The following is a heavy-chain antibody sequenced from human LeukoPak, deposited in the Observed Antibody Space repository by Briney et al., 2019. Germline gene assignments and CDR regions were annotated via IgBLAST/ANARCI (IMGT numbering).Heavy chain of an antibody. Sequence: GESLKISWKGSGYSFTSYWIGWVRPMPGKGLGGMGIFYPGESDTRYSPSFQGQVTLPADKSISTAYLQWSRLKASDTAMYYCARVLSSGWYLDVFDMWRQGTMVPVSS. D-gene: IGHD6-19*01. CDR1: GYSFTSYW. J-gene: IGHJ3*02. V-gene: IGHV5-51*01. CDR3: ARVLSSGWYLDVFDM. CDR2: FYPGESDT.